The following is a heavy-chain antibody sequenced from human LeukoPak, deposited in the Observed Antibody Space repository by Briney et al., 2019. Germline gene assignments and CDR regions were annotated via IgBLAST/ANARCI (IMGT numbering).Heavy chain of an antibody. CDR1: RNSFTNNY. J-gene: IGHJ4*02. CDR3: ARARGTAAGTGCDF. CDR2: ISPRSDNT. D-gene: IGHD6-13*01. Sequence: ASVKVSCKASRNSFTNNYIHCVRQAPGQGLEWMGIISPRSDNTYYAQKFQGRVTLTRDTSTSTVYMELSSLRSEDTAVYYCARARGTAAGTGCDFWGQGTLVTVSS. V-gene: IGHV1-46*01.